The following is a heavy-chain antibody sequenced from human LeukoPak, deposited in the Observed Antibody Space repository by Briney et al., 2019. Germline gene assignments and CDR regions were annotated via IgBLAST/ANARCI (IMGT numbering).Heavy chain of an antibody. CDR2: IHSGGST. CDR3: VRDSRDECFDV. J-gene: IGHJ3*01. Sequence: PSETLSLTCTVSGVSISNFYWRWVRQPAGKGLEWIGRIHSGGSTNYMPSLKSRLTMSLGPSKNQFSVKLMSVTAADTAVYYCVRDSRDECFDVWGQGTLVSVSS. V-gene: IGHV4-4*07. CDR1: GVSISNFY. D-gene: IGHD2-2*01.